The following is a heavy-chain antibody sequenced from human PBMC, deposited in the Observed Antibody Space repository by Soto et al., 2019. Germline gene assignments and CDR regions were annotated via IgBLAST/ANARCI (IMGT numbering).Heavy chain of an antibody. D-gene: IGHD2-21*02. Sequence: QVQLVQSGAEVKKPGASVKVSCKASGYTFTSYHMHWVRQAPGQGLEWMGIINPSGGGTSYAQKFQGRVXXTXDXYTSTVYMELSSLRSEDTAVYYWARERIVVVTAMDYWGQGTLVTVSS. CDR2: INPSGGGT. J-gene: IGHJ4*02. CDR1: GYTFTSYH. CDR3: ARERIVVVTAMDY. V-gene: IGHV1-46*03.